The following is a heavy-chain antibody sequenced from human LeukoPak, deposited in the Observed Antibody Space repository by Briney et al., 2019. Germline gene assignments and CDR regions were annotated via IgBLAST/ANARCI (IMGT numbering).Heavy chain of an antibody. CDR3: AKERYDSSGYYLDY. CDR1: GFTFSAYA. V-gene: IGHV3-23*01. D-gene: IGHD3-22*01. J-gene: IGHJ4*02. Sequence: PGGSLRLSCAASGFTFSAYAMSWVRPAPGKGLEWVSALSGSSTRTYYGDSVKGRFTISRDNSKNTLYLQMNSLRAEDTAVYYCAKERYDSSGYYLDYWGQGTLVTVSS. CDR2: LSGSSTRT.